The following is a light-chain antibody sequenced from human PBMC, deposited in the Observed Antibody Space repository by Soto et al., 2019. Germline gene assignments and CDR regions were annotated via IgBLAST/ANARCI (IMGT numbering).Light chain of an antibody. CDR1: SSDFGSYNY. CDR2: QVT. CDR3: SSFTTTNTWV. J-gene: IGLJ3*02. Sequence: QSALTQPASVSGSPGQSITISCTATSSDFGSYNYVSWFQQHPGKAPRFMIYQVTNRPSGVSNRFSGSKSGNTASLTISGLQAEDEADYYCSSFTTTNTWVFGGGTKLTVL. V-gene: IGLV2-14*01.